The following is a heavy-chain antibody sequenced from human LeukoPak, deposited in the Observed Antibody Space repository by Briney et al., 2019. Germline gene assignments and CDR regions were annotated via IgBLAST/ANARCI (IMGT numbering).Heavy chain of an antibody. CDR2: ISYDGSKI. J-gene: IGHJ4*02. Sequence: GGSLRLSCAASGFTFSDYAMQWVRQAPGKGLESVAVISYDGSKIYFADSAKGRFTISRDNSKNMVYLQMNSLRAEDTAVYYCARDHLGILDYFDYWGQGTLVTVSS. D-gene: IGHD7-27*01. CDR3: ARDHLGILDYFDY. CDR1: GFTFSDYA. V-gene: IGHV3-30-3*01.